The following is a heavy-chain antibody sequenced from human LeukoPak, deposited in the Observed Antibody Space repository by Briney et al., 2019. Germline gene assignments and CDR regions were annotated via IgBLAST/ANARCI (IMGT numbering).Heavy chain of an antibody. V-gene: IGHV1-18*01. J-gene: IGHJ4*02. CDR1: GYTFTSYG. CDR2: ISAYNGNT. Sequence: ASVKVSCRASGYTFTSYGISWVRQAPGQGLEWMGWISAYNGNTNYAQKLQGRVTMTTDTSTSTAYMELRSLRSDDTAVYYCATQGIAVAGTHYGYWGQGTLVTVSS. D-gene: IGHD6-19*01. CDR3: ATQGIAVAGTHYGY.